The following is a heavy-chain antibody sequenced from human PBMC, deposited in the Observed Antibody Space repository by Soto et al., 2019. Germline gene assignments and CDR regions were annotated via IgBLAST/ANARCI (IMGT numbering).Heavy chain of an antibody. D-gene: IGHD6-13*01. J-gene: IGHJ4*02. CDR3: ARGEHTRSWYGPTPFDY. V-gene: IGHV4-39*01. CDR2: IYYSGST. CDR1: GGSISSSSYY. Sequence: QLQLQESGPGLVKPSETLSLTCTVSGGSISSSSYYWGWIRQPPGKGLEWIGSIYYSGSTYYNPSLKSRVTISVDTSKNQFSLKLSSVTAADTAVYYCARGEHTRSWYGPTPFDYWGQGTLVTVSS.